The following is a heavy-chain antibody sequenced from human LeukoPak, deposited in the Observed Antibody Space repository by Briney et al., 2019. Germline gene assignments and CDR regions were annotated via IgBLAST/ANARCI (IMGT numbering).Heavy chain of an antibody. Sequence: GGSLRLSCAASGFTFSYYAMSWVRQAPGKGLEWVSVISDSGTDTSYADSGRGRFTISRDNSKNTLYLQMNSLRAEDTAVYYCAKTDCTSPSCYIIAYWGQGTLVTVYS. D-gene: IGHD2-2*02. CDR3: AKTDCTSPSCYIIAY. J-gene: IGHJ4*02. CDR1: GFTFSYYA. V-gene: IGHV3-23*01. CDR2: ISDSGTDT.